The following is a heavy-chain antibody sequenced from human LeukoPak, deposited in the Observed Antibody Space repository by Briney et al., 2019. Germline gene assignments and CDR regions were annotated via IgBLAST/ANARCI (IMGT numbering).Heavy chain of an antibody. D-gene: IGHD2-21*01. Sequence: PSETLSLTCTVSGGSISSYYWSWIRQPPGKGLEWIGYIYYSGSTNYNPSLKSRVTISVDTSKNQFSLKLSSVTAADTAVYYCASTLLPSKFDYWGQGTLVTVSS. V-gene: IGHV4-59*01. CDR3: ASTLLPSKFDY. CDR1: GGSISSYY. CDR2: IYYSGST. J-gene: IGHJ4*02.